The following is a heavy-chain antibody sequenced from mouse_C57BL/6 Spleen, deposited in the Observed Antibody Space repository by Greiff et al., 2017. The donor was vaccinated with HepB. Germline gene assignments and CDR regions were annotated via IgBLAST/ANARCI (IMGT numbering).Heavy chain of an antibody. CDR1: GYTFTSYW. Sequence: QVQLQQPGAELVKPGASVKMSCKASGYTFTSYWITWVKQRPGQGLEWIGDIYPGSGSTNYNEKFKSKATMTVDTSSSTAYMQISSLTAEYSAVYYGARWGQLRPRYAMDYWGQGTSVTVSS. J-gene: IGHJ4*01. CDR3: ARWGQLRPRYAMDY. V-gene: IGHV1-55*01. CDR2: IYPGSGST. D-gene: IGHD3-2*02.